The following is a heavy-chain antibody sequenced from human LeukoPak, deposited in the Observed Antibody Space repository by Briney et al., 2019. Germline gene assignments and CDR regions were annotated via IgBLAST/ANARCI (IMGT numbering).Heavy chain of an antibody. CDR2: IIPIFGTA. V-gene: IGHV1-69*05. CDR3: ARGARYYYYYYMDV. CDR1: GGTFSSHA. J-gene: IGHJ6*03. Sequence: SVKVSCKASGGTFSSHAISWVRQAPGQGLEWMGGIIPIFGTANYAQKSQGRVTITTDESTSTAYMELSSLRSEDTAVYYCARGARYYYYYYMDVWGKGTTVTVSS. D-gene: IGHD1-26*01.